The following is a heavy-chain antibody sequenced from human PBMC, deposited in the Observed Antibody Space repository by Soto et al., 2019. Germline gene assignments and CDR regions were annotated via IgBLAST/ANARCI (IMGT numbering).Heavy chain of an antibody. Sequence: TSETLSLTCTVSGGSISSSSYYWGWIRQPPGKGLEWIGSIYYSGSTYYNPSLKSRVTISVDTSKNQFSLKLDSVTAADTAVYYCARLGGYYQAFDNWGQGTLVT. J-gene: IGHJ4*02. CDR2: IYYSGST. CDR3: ARLGGYYQAFDN. V-gene: IGHV4-39*01. CDR1: GGSISSSSYY. D-gene: IGHD3-3*01.